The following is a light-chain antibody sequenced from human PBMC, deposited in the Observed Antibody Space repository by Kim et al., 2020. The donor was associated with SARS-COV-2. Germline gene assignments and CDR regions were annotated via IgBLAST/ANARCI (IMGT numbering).Light chain of an antibody. CDR2: AAS. V-gene: IGKV1-27*01. J-gene: IGKJ1*01. CDR1: QDISHY. CDR3: QSYNSAPWT. Sequence: DIQMTQSPPSLSASVGDRVTITCRASQDISHYLVWFQHKPGKAPKLLIYAASALHSEVPSRFSGSGAGTDFTLTISSQQPEDVATYYCQSYNSAPWTFGQGTKVDIK.